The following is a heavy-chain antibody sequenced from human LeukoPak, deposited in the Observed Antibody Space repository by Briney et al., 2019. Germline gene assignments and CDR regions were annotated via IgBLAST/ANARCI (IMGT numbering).Heavy chain of an antibody. CDR1: GYTFTSYG. CDR2: ISAYNGNT. CDR3: ARDGVGAVRQMYSHWYFDL. D-gene: IGHD1-26*01. J-gene: IGHJ2*01. V-gene: IGHV1-18*01. Sequence: ASVKVSCKASGYTFTSYGISWVRQAPGRGLEWMGWISAYNGNTDYAQKLQGRVTMTTDTSTSTAYMELRSLRSDDTAVYYCARDGVGAVRQMYSHWYFDLWGRGTLVTVSS.